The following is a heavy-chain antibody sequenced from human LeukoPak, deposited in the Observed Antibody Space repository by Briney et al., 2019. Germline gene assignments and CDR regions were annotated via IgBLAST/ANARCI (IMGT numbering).Heavy chain of an antibody. V-gene: IGHV1-24*01. CDR3: ATDQNAYYDSSGYHAFDI. CDR1: GYTLTELS. D-gene: IGHD3-22*01. CDR2: FDPEEGET. Sequence: GASVKVSCKVSGYTLTELSMHWVGQAPGKGLEWMGGFDPEEGETIYAQKFQGRVTMTEDTSTDTASMELSSLRSEDTAVYYCATDQNAYYDSSGYHAFDIWGQGTMVTVSS. J-gene: IGHJ3*02.